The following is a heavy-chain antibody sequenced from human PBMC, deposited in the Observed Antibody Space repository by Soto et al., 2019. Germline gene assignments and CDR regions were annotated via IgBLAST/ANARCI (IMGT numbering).Heavy chain of an antibody. Sequence: QLQLQESGPGLVKPSETLSLTCTVSGGSISSSSYYWGWIRQPPGKGLEWIGSIYYSGSTYYNPSLKSRVTISVDTSKNQFALKLSSVTAADTAVYYCARPVAAADTLDYWGQGTLVTVSS. CDR3: ARPVAAADTLDY. CDR1: GGSISSSSYY. J-gene: IGHJ4*02. V-gene: IGHV4-39*01. D-gene: IGHD6-13*01. CDR2: IYYSGST.